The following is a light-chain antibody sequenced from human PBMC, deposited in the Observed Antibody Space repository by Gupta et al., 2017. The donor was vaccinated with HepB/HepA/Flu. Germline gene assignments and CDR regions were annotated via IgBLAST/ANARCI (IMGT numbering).Light chain of an antibody. J-gene: IGLJ3*02. Sequence: SPLAQPAPLSGSPGPAITISCTGTSSGVGGYNYVYWYHQHPGKAPKLMIYDVSTRPLGVSNRFYGSKSGNTATLTISGLQAEEEVDYYCSSYTRSSTIGWVFGGGTKLTVL. CDR1: SSGVGGYNY. CDR3: SSYTRSSTIGWV. CDR2: DVS. V-gene: IGLV2-14*01.